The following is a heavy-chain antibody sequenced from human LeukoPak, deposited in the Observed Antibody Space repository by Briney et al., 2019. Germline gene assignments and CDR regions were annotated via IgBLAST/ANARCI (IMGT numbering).Heavy chain of an antibody. Sequence: GESLKISCQGSGYTFTNSWIGWVRQMPGKGLEWMGIIYPGDSDTRYSPSFQGQVTISADRSTNTAYLQWSSLKASDTAMYYCARLIAVAGERWFDPWGQGTLVTVSS. D-gene: IGHD6-19*01. V-gene: IGHV5-51*01. CDR1: GYTFTNSW. CDR3: ARLIAVAGERWFDP. J-gene: IGHJ5*02. CDR2: IYPGDSDT.